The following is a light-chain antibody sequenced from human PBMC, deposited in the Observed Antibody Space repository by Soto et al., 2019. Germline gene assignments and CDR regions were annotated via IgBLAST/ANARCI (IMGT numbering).Light chain of an antibody. CDR2: DAS. CDR1: QSISNW. Sequence: DIQMTQSPSSLSASVVDRVTITCRASQSISNWLAWYQQKPGKAPNLLIYDASSLQSGVPSRFSGSGSGTEFTLTITTLQPDDFATYFCQQYNRNTWSFGPGTKVDIK. V-gene: IGKV1-5*01. J-gene: IGKJ1*01. CDR3: QQYNRNTWS.